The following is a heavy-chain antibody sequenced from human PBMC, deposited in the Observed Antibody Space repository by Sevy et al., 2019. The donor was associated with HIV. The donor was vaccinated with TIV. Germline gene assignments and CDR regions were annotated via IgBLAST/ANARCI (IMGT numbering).Heavy chain of an antibody. Sequence: GGSLRLSCAASGFTFSSYSMNWVRQAPGKGLEWVSSISSSSSYIYYADSVKGRFTISRDNAKNSLYLQMNRLRAEDTAVYYCARPETYYYGSGRPNDAFDIWGQGTMVTVSS. CDR2: ISSSSSYI. CDR1: GFTFSSYS. CDR3: ARPETYYYGSGRPNDAFDI. D-gene: IGHD3-10*01. V-gene: IGHV3-21*01. J-gene: IGHJ3*02.